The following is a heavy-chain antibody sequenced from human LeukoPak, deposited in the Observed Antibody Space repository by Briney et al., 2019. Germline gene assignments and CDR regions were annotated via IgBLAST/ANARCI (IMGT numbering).Heavy chain of an antibody. CDR3: ARDTYYYDSSGYWADY. J-gene: IGHJ4*02. D-gene: IGHD3-22*01. V-gene: IGHV4-38-2*02. CDR2: IHHSGST. Sequence: SETLSLTCTVSGYSISSGFYWGWIRQPPGKGLEWIGSIHHSGSTHYNSSLKSRVTISVDTSKNQFSLKLSSVTAADTAVYYCARDTYYYDSSGYWADYWGQGTLVTVSS. CDR1: GYSISSGFY.